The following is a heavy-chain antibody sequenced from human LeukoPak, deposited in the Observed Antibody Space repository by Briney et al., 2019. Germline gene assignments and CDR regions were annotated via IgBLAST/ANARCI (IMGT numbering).Heavy chain of an antibody. J-gene: IGHJ4*02. V-gene: IGHV4-61*08. CDR1: GASFRSGGQY. CDR2: IFYNGKT. CDR3: ARIFDI. Sequence: SETLSLTCTLSGASFRSGGQYWGWIRQTPGKGLEWIGDIFYNGKTNYNPSLKSRVTISLDTSRSQFSLRLSSVTAAYTGVYYCARIFDIWGRGTLVTVSS.